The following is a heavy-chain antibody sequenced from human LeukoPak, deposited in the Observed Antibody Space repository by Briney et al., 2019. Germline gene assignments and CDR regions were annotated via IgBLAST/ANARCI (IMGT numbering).Heavy chain of an antibody. V-gene: IGHV4-38-2*02. CDR3: ARVLGGGSGSFHYLDY. J-gene: IGHJ4*02. Sequence: SETLSLTCTVSGYSISSGYYWGWIRQPPGKGLEWIGSIYHSGSTYYNPSLKSRVTISVDTSKNQFSLKLSSVTAADTAVYYCARVLGGGSGSFHYLDYWGQGTLVTVSS. CDR1: GYSISSGYY. CDR2: IYHSGST. D-gene: IGHD3-10*01.